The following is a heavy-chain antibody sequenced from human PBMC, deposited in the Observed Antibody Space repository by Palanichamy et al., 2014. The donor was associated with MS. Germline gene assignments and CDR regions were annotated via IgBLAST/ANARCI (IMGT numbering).Heavy chain of an antibody. CDR3: ARVKDTADV. J-gene: IGHJ6*04. CDR1: S. CDR2: ISSSSSYI. V-gene: IGHV3-21*01. Sequence: SMNWVRQAPGKGLEWVSSISSSSSYIYYADSVKGRFTISRDNAKNSLYLQMNSLRAEDTAVYYCARVKDTADVWGKGTTVTVSS.